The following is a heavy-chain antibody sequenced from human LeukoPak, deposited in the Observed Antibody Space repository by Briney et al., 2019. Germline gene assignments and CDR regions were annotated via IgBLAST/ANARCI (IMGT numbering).Heavy chain of an antibody. D-gene: IGHD3-10*01. CDR3: ARTYGSGSYDDY. V-gene: IGHV4-59*01. J-gene: IGHJ4*02. CDR2: IYYSGST. Sequence: SETLPLTCTVSGGSISSYYWSWIRQPPGKGLEWIGYIYYSGSTNYNPSLKSRVTISVDTYKNQFSLKLSSVTAADTAVYYCARTYGSGSYDDYWGQGTLVTVSS. CDR1: GGSISSYY.